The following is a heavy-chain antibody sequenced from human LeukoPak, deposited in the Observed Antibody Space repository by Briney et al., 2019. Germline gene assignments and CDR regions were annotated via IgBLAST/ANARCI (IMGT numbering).Heavy chain of an antibody. CDR3: ARANTNGYTYGNFDY. V-gene: IGHV3-21*01. J-gene: IGHJ4*02. D-gene: IGHD5-18*01. CDR2: ISYGSIYI. Sequence: GGSLRLSCAASGFTFSTYSMNWVRQAPGKGLEWVSSISYGSIYIYYPDSVKGRFTISRDEAQNSLYLQLNSLRAEDSALYYCARANTNGYTYGNFDYWGQGTLVTVSS. CDR1: GFTFSTYS.